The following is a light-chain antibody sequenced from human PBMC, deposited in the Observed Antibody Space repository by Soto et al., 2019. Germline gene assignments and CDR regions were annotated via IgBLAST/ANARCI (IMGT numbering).Light chain of an antibody. CDR3: QQYNNWPRT. CDR2: DAS. J-gene: IGKJ1*01. Sequence: EIVLTQSPVTLSVSPGERATLSCRASQTIRSDLAWYQQKPGQAPRLLISDASTRATGIPARFSGSGSGTEFTLTINSLQSEDFAVYYCQQYNNWPRTFGQGTKVDIK. V-gene: IGKV3-15*01. CDR1: QTIRSD.